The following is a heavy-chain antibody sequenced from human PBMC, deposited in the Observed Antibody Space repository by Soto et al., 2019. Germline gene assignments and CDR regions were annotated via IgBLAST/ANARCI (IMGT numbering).Heavy chain of an antibody. CDR3: ARGSPGNSYYFDY. J-gene: IGHJ4*02. Sequence: GSLRLSCAASGFTFSDYYMSWIRQAPGKGLEWVSYSSSSGSIIYYADSVKGRFTTSRDNAKSSLHLQMNSLRAGDTAVYYCARGSPGNSYYFDYWGQGTLVTVSS. D-gene: IGHD3-10*01. CDR2: SSSSGSII. CDR1: GFTFSDYY. V-gene: IGHV3-11*01.